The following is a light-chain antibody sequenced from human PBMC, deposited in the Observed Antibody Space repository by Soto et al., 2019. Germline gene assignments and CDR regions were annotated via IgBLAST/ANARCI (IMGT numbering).Light chain of an antibody. J-gene: IGKJ5*01. CDR2: GAS. CDR1: QSFSSTY. V-gene: IGKV3-20*01. CDR3: QKYGNSPIT. Sequence: EIVLTQSPGTLSLSPGERATLSCRASQSFSSTYLAWYQQKGGQAPRLLIYGASRRATGIPDRFSGSGSGTDFTLTSSRLEPEDFAVYYCQKYGNSPITFGQGTRLESK.